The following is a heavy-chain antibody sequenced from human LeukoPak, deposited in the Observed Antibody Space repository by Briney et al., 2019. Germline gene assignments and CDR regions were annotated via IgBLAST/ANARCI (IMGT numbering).Heavy chain of an antibody. CDR2: ISSSSSYI. Sequence: GGTLRLSCAASGFTFSSCSMNWGRQAPGEGLEGVSSISSSSSYIYYADSVKGRFTISRDNAKNSLYLQMNSLRAEDTAVYYCASWITHLFDYWGQGTLVTVSS. D-gene: IGHD3-16*01. CDR1: GFTFSSCS. CDR3: ASWITHLFDY. V-gene: IGHV3-21*01. J-gene: IGHJ4*02.